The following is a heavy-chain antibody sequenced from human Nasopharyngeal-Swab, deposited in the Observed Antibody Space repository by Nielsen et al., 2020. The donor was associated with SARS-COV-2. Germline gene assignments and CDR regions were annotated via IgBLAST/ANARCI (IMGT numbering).Heavy chain of an antibody. CDR3: ARARRNFVVVSAFDY. CDR2: IYHSGST. D-gene: IGHD2-21*02. Sequence: VRQMPGKGLEWIGEIYHSGSTNYNPSLKSRVTISVDTSKNQFSLKLSSVTAADTAVYYCARARRNFVVVSAFDYWGQGTLVTVSS. J-gene: IGHJ4*02. V-gene: IGHV4-34*09.